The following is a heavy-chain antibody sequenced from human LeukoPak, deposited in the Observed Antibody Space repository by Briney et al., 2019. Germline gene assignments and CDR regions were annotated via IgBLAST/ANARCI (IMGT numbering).Heavy chain of an antibody. CDR1: GYTLTELS. CDR3: ATDLGGAYYDGSGYTRTFDY. CDR2: FDPEYGET. Sequence: ASVKFSCKVSGYTLTELSMHWVRQAPGKGLEWMGGFDPEYGETIYAQKFQGRVTMTEDTSTDTAYMELSSLRSEDTAVYYCATDLGGAYYDGSGYTRTFDYWGQGTLSPSPQ. D-gene: IGHD3-22*01. V-gene: IGHV1-24*01. J-gene: IGHJ4*02.